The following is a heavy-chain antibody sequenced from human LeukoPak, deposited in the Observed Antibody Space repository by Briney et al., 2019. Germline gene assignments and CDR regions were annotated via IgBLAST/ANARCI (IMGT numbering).Heavy chain of an antibody. CDR2: IYYSGST. D-gene: IGHD4-17*01. V-gene: IGHV4-39*01. J-gene: IGHJ3*02. CDR3: ARLDMTTVTKGLDI. CDR1: GGSISSSSYY. Sequence: PSETLSLTCTVSGGSISSSSYYWGWIRQPPGKGLEWIGSIYYSGSTYCNPSLKSRVTISVDTSKNQFSLKLRPVTAADTAVYYCARLDMTTVTKGLDIWGQGTMVTVSS.